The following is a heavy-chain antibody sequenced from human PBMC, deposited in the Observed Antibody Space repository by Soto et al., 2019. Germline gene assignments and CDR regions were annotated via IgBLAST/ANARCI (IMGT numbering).Heavy chain of an antibody. Sequence: GSSVKVSCKASGYTFTGYYMHWVRQAPGQGLEWMGWINPNSGGTNYAQKFQGRVTMTRDTSISTAYMELSRLRSDDTAVYYCARVSHYYYYGMDVWCQGTKVTVSS. CDR3: ARVSHYYYYGMDV. CDR1: GYTFTGYY. J-gene: IGHJ6*02. V-gene: IGHV1-2*02. CDR2: INPNSGGT.